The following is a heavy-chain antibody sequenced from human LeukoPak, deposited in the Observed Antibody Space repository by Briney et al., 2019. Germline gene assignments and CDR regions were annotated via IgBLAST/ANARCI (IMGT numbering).Heavy chain of an antibody. D-gene: IGHD3-22*01. Sequence: GGSLRLSCAASGFTVSSNYMSWVRQAPGKGLEWVSVIYSGGSTYYADSVKGRFTISRDNSKNTLYLQMNSLRAEDTVVYYCARAVSPYDSSGYYYYTYYFDYWGQGTLVTVSS. CDR3: ARAVSPYDSSGYYYYTYYFDY. CDR2: IYSGGST. V-gene: IGHV3-53*01. J-gene: IGHJ4*02. CDR1: GFTVSSNY.